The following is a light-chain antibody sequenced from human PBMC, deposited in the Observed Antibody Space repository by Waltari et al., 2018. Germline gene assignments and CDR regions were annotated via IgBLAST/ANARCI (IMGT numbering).Light chain of an antibody. J-gene: IGKJ4*01. CDR3: QQLHSYPRT. Sequence: DIQLPQSPSFLSASVGYRLTITGRASQGIGSYLAWYQQKPGKAPTLLIYAASTLQSGVPSRFSGSYSGTEFTLTISSLQPEDFASYFCQQLHSYPRTFGGGTKMEI. V-gene: IGKV1-9*01. CDR2: AAS. CDR1: QGIGSY.